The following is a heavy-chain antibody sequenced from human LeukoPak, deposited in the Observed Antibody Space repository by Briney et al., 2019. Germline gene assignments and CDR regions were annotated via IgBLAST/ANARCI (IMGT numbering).Heavy chain of an antibody. Sequence: GGSLRLSRAASGFTFSSYSMNWVRQAPGKGLEWVSFIFSSSTYIYYTDSVKGRFTISRDNARNSLYLQMDNLRAEGTGVYYCARDFYDGFALDYWGQGTLVTVSS. V-gene: IGHV3-21*03. J-gene: IGHJ4*02. D-gene: IGHD2/OR15-2a*01. CDR1: GFTFSSYS. CDR3: ARDFYDGFALDY. CDR2: IFSSSTYI.